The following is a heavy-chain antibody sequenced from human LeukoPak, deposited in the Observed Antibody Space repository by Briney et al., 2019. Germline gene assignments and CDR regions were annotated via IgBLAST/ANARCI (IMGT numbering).Heavy chain of an antibody. V-gene: IGHV4-4*02. CDR1: DERRSRNKC. D-gene: IGHD1-26*01. CDR2: ISLRGLT. J-gene: IGHJ4*02. CDR3: SRESGAYCPFGF. Sequence: SCTPTLTYGPSDERRSRNKCRSWGRQPPYQKLEWIGEISLRGLTNYNPSLMSRVTMSLDKSKNLLTLNLTSVTAADTAVYYCSRESGAYCPFGFWGQGALVTVAS.